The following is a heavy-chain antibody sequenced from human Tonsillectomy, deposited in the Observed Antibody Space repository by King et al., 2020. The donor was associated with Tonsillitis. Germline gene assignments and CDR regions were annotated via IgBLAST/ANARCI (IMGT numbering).Heavy chain of an antibody. J-gene: IGHJ4*02. CDR2: ISYDGSDK. V-gene: IGHV3-30-3*01. CDR3: GREAXXGAFXS. D-gene: IGHD4/OR15-4a*01. Sequence: QLVQSGGGVVQPGRSLRLSCAASGFTFSRYAMHWVRQAPGKGLEWVAVISYDGSDKYHADSVKGRFTISRDNSKNTLYLQMNSLRAEDTAVYYCGREAXXGAFXSWGQXTLVTVSS. CDR1: GFTFSRYA.